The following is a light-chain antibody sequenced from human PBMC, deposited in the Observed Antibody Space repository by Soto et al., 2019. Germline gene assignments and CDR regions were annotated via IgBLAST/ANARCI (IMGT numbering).Light chain of an antibody. CDR1: QSLINSDGNTY. V-gene: IGKV2-30*01. CDR3: MQGTHWPWT. CDR2: EVS. Sequence: DVVMTQSPLSLPVTLGEPASISCRSSQSLINSDGNTYLSWFQQRPGQSPRRLIYEVSDRDSGVPDRFTGSGSGTDFTLKISRVEAEDVGVYYCMQGTHWPWTFGQGTEVEIK. J-gene: IGKJ1*01.